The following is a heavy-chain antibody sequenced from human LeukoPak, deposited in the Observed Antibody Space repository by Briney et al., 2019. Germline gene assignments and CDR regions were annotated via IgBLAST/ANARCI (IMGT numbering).Heavy chain of an antibody. V-gene: IGHV1-69*13. CDR3: ARVAGAWNTRYYYMDV. CDR2: IIPIFGTA. D-gene: IGHD1/OR15-1a*01. Sequence: GASVKVSCKASGGTFSSYAISWVRQAPGQGLEWMGGIIPIFGTANYAQKFQGRVTITADESTSTAYMELSSLRSEDTAVYYCARVAGAWNTRYYYMDVWGKGTTVTISS. CDR1: GGTFSSYA. J-gene: IGHJ6*03.